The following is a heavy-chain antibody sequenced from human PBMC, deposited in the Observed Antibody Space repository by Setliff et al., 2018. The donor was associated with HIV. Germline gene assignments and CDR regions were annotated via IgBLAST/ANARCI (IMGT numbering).Heavy chain of an antibody. V-gene: IGHV3-49*04. Sequence: PGESLTISCTASGFSFGDFALNWVRQAPGKGLEWIGFIRTKAHGGTTEYAASVRGRFTISRDDSESIAYLQMNSLNTEDTAMYYCTRDSRTESGSPWWYFALWGRGTLVTVSS. CDR2: IRTKAHGGTT. CDR1: GFSFGDFA. CDR3: TRDSRTESGSPWWYFAL. D-gene: IGHD3-3*01. J-gene: IGHJ2*01.